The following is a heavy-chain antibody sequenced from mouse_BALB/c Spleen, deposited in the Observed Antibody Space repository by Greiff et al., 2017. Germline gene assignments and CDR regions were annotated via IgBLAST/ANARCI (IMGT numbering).Heavy chain of an antibody. V-gene: IGHV5-6-4*01. CDR2: ISSGGSYT. CDR3: TRNYYGSSYDYFDV. J-gene: IGHJ1*01. D-gene: IGHD1-1*01. CDR1: GFTFSSYT. Sequence: LMESGGGLVKPGGSLKLSCAASGFTFSSYTMSWVRQTPEKRLEWVATISSGGSYTYYPDSVKGRFTISRDNAKNTLYLQMSSLKSEDTAMYYCTRNYYGSSYDYFDVWGAGTTVTVSS.